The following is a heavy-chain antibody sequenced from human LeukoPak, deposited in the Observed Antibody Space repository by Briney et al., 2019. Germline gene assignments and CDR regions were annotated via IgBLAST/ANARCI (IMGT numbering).Heavy chain of an antibody. V-gene: IGHV3-9*01. Sequence: PGGSLRLSCAASGFTFEDYAMHWVRQAPGKGLEWVSGISWNSVTIGYADSVKGRFTISRDNAKNSLYLQMNSLRAEDTAVYYCAKEDRIHRKSAFDIWGQGTMVTVSS. CDR3: AKEDRIHRKSAFDI. CDR1: GFTFEDYA. D-gene: IGHD5-18*01. J-gene: IGHJ3*02. CDR2: ISWNSVTI.